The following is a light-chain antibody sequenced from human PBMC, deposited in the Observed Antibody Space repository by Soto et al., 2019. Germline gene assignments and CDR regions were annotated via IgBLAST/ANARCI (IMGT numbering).Light chain of an antibody. CDR1: RSVTNS. CDR3: HQRGAWPLT. V-gene: IGKV3-11*01. CDR2: DAS. J-gene: IGKJ4*01. Sequence: ITLTQSPGTLSLSPGERATLSCRASRSVTNSLAWFQQKPGQAPRLLIYDASKRPSGVPARFSGSGSGTDFTLTISSLEPEDFAVYYCHQRGAWPLTFGGGTTVEI.